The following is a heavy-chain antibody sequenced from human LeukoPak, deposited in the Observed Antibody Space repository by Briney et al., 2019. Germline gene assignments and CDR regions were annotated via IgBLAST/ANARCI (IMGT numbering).Heavy chain of an antibody. CDR3: ARVPRNYGPVDY. J-gene: IGHJ4*02. V-gene: IGHV4-34*01. CDR2: INRNGNT. D-gene: IGHD1-7*01. Sequence: PSETLSLTCAISDEPFSGYYWGWIRQPPGKGLELIGEINRNGNTDYNPSLKSRVTISVDTSKNQFSLKLSSVTAADTAVYYCARVPRNYGPVDYWGQGTLVTVSS. CDR1: DEPFSGYY.